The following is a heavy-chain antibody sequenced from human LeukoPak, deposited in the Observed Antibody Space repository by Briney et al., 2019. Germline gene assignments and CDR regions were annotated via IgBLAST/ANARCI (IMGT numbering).Heavy chain of an antibody. CDR3: ARVRTSTYYDILTGPVDY. CDR2: IKQDGSEE. CDR1: GFTFSSYW. D-gene: IGHD3-9*01. Sequence: GGSLRLSCAASGFTFSSYWMSWVRQAPGKGLEWVANIKQDGSEEYYVDSVKGRFTISRDNSKNTLYLQMGSLRAEDMAVYYCARVRTSTYYDILTGPVDYWGQGTLVTVSS. V-gene: IGHV3-7*04. J-gene: IGHJ4*02.